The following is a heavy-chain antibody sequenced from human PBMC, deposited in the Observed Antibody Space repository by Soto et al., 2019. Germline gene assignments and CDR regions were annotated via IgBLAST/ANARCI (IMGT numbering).Heavy chain of an antibody. J-gene: IGHJ5*02. V-gene: IGHV1-18*04. CDR2: ISAYNGNT. Sequence: ASVKVSCKASGYTFTSYGISWVRQAPGQGLEWMGWISAYNGNTNYAQKLQGRGTMTTDTSTSTAYTELRSLRSDATAVYYCARVVAGTVHRWYDRWGQGPLVTVSS. D-gene: IGHD2-15*01. CDR3: ARVVAGTVHRWYDR. CDR1: GYTFTSYG.